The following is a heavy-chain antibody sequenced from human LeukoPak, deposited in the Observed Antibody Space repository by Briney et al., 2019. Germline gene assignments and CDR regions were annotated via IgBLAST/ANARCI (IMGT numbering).Heavy chain of an antibody. CDR3: ARVAVAGPTGWFDS. V-gene: IGHV3-21*01. CDR2: ISSTSAYI. Sequence: GGSLRLSCAASGFALRSYTVTWVRQAPGKGLEWVSSISSTSAYIYYAESVKGRFSISRDNVDNVVHLQMSSLRNEDTAFYYCARVAVAGPTGWFDSWGQGTLVTVSS. CDR1: GFALRSYT. J-gene: IGHJ5*01. D-gene: IGHD6-19*01.